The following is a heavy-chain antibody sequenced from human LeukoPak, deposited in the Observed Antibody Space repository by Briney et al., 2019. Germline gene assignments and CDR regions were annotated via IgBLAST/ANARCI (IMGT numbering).Heavy chain of an antibody. Sequence: PSETLSLTCTVSGGSISLYYWSWIRQPPGKGLEWIGDICYSGTTNYNPSLKSRVTISVDTSKSLFSLRLTSVTAADTAVYYCARHEGRDGYNGYFAYWGQGTLVTVSS. CDR1: GGSISLYY. CDR2: ICYSGTT. CDR3: ARHEGRDGYNGYFAY. V-gene: IGHV4-59*08. D-gene: IGHD5-24*01. J-gene: IGHJ4*02.